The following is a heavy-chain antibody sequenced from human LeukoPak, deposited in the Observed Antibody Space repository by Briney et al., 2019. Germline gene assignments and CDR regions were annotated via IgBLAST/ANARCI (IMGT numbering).Heavy chain of an antibody. CDR2: ISSSSSYI. J-gene: IGHJ4*02. CDR3: ARHGGYCSGGSCYNLDY. D-gene: IGHD2-15*01. Sequence: GGSLRLSCAASGFTFSSYSMNWVRQAPGKRLEWVSSISSSSSYIYYADSVKGRFTISRNNAKNSLYLQMNSLRAEDTAVYYCARHGGYCSGGSCYNLDYWGQGTLVTVSS. CDR1: GFTFSSYS. V-gene: IGHV3-21*01.